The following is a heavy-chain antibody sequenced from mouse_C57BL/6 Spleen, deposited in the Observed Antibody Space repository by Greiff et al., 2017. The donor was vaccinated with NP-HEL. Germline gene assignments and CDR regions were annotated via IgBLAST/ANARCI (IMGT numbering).Heavy chain of an antibody. D-gene: IGHD1-1*01. CDR2: IDPSDSFT. Sequence: QVQLKQPGAELVKPGASVKLSCKASGYTFTSYWMQWVKQRPGQGLEWIGEIDPSDSFTNYNQQFKGKATLTVDTSSRTAYMQLSSLTSEDSAVYYCARRFDYYGSSYGYFDVWGTGTTVTVSS. J-gene: IGHJ1*03. CDR1: GYTFTSYW. CDR3: ARRFDYYGSSYGYFDV. V-gene: IGHV1-50*01.